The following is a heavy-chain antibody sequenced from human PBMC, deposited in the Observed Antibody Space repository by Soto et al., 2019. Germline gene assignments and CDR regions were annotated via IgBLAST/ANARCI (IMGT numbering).Heavy chain of an antibody. V-gene: IGHV2-5*02. J-gene: IGHJ3*01. D-gene: IGHD2-21*01. Sequence: QITLKESGPTVVRPTETLTLTCTFSGFSFTSFGVVVGWVRQPPGKALEWLSHIYWDDDKRFSPCLKTRVTIKKVTSANQVVLTMTNMDPVDTGTYYCVHSDTSYGAFDVWGQGTTVTVSS. CDR1: GFSFTSFGVV. CDR3: VHSDTSYGAFDV. CDR2: IYWDDDK.